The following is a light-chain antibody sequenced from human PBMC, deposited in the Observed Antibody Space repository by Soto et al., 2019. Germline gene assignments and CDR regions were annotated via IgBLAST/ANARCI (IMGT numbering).Light chain of an antibody. CDR1: SSDVGGYNY. CDR2: EVS. J-gene: IGLJ2*01. Sequence: QSVLTQPPSASGSPGQSVTISCTGTSSDVGGYNYVPWYQQHPGTAPKLMIYEVSKRPSGVPDRFSGSKSGNTASLTVSGLQAEDEADYYCSSYAGSNNVVFGGGTKGTVL. V-gene: IGLV2-8*01. CDR3: SSYAGSNNVV.